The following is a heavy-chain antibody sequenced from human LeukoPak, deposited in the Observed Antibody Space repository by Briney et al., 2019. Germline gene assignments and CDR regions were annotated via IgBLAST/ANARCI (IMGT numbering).Heavy chain of an antibody. CDR2: INPNSGGT. D-gene: IGHD6-6*01. J-gene: IGHJ4*02. Sequence: ASVKVSCQASGYTFTGYYMHWVRQAPGQGLESMGWINPNSGGTNYAQKFQGRVTMTRDTSISTAYMELSRLRSDDTAVYYCARDFRPGGPARTFDYWGQGTLVTVSS. CDR1: GYTFTGYY. CDR3: ARDFRPGGPARTFDY. V-gene: IGHV1-2*02.